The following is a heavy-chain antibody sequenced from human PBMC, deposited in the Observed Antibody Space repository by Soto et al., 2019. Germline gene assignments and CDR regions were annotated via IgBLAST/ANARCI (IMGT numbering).Heavy chain of an antibody. V-gene: IGHV5-51*01. CDR1: GYSFTSYW. J-gene: IGHJ6*02. CDR2: IYPSDSDT. Sequence: GESLKISCKGSGYSFTSYWIGWVRQMPGKGLEWMGIIYPSDSDTRYSPSFQGQVTISADKSSRTAYLQWSSLKASDSAMYYCARLPQDYYYHGMDVWGQGTKVTVSS. CDR3: ARLPQDYYYHGMDV.